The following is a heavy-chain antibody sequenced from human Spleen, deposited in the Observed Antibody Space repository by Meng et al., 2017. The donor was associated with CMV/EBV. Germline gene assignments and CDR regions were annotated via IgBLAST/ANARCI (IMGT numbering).Heavy chain of an antibody. CDR1: GYTFTNYA. D-gene: IGHD3-16*01. V-gene: IGHV1-69*05. CDR2: IIPIFGTA. CDR3: ARGVITGWFDP. J-gene: IGHJ5*02. Sequence: SCKASGYTFTNYAIIWVRQAPGQGLEWMGGIIPIFGTANYAQKFQGRVTITTDESTSTAYMELSSLRSEDTAVYYCARGVITGWFDPWGQGTLVTVSS.